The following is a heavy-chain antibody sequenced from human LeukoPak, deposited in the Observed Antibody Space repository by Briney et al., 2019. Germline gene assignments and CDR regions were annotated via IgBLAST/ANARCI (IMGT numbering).Heavy chain of an antibody. V-gene: IGHV3-30*04. CDR2: ISYDGSNK. CDR3: ARGYYYDSSGYPLGAFDI. CDR1: GFTFSSYA. J-gene: IGHJ3*02. D-gene: IGHD3-22*01. Sequence: GGSLRLSCAASGFTFSSYAMHWVRQAPGKGLEWVAVISYDGSNKYYADSVKGRFTISRDNSKNTLYLQVNSLRAEDTAVYYCARGYYYDSSGYPLGAFDIWGQGTMVTVSS.